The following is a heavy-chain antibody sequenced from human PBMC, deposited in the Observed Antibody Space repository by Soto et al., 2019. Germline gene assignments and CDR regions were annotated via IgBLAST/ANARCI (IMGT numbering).Heavy chain of an antibody. V-gene: IGHV3-21*06. CDR2: ISSTTNYI. Sequence: GGSLRLSCAAFGFTFTRYSMNWVRQAPGKGLEWVSSISSTTNYIYYGDSMKGRFTISRDNVKNSLYLEMNSLRAEDTAVYYCARESEDLTSNFDYWGQGTLVTVSS. J-gene: IGHJ4*02. CDR1: GFTFTRYS. CDR3: ARESEDLTSNFDY.